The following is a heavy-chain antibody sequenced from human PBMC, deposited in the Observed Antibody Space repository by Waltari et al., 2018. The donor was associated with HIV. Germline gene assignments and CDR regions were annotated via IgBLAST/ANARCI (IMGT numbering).Heavy chain of an antibody. CDR3: ARVPFASSWSADSFDV. V-gene: IGHV3-33*01. Sequence: VQLEESGGGVVQHGRSRTLSCAAAGLRVSAYGLHWVRQAPGKGLQWVAVIWYDGSKKEYSDSVKGRFTISKDNSKNTLFLQMNSLRVDDTAVYFYARVPFASSWSADSFDVWGPGTRITVSS. CDR2: IWYDGSKK. CDR1: GLRVSAYG. J-gene: IGHJ3*01. D-gene: IGHD6-13*01.